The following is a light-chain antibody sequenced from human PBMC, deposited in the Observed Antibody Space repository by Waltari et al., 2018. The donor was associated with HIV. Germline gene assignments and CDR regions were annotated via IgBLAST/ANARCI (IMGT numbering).Light chain of an antibody. CDR3: AAWDDSLKGRV. J-gene: IGLJ3*02. V-gene: IGLV1-44*01. CDR2: SNK. Sequence: SVLTQPPSASGTPGQRVTIPCSGSSPNIGSNNVNWYQPLPGTAPKLLIYSNKQRPSGVPDRFSGSKSGTSASLAISGLQSEDESDYYCAAWDDSLKGRVFGGGTKLTVL. CDR1: SPNIGSNN.